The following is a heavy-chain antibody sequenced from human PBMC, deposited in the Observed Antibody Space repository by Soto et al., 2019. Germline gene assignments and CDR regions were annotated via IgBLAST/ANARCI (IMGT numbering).Heavy chain of an antibody. Sequence: ASVKVSCKASGYTFTGHYIHWVRQAPGQGLEWMGWVNPITGDTNCAQKVQDRVTMTRDTSITTADMVLGRLVSGDSVVWYCARGERTPCGMDVWGEGTTVAVSS. CDR1: GYTFTGHY. CDR3: ARGERTPCGMDV. V-gene: IGHV1-2*02. J-gene: IGHJ6*04. CDR2: VNPITGDT. D-gene: IGHD1-1*01.